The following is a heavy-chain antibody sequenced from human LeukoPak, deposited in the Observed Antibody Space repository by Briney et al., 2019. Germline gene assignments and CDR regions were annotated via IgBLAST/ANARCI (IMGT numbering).Heavy chain of an antibody. CDR1: GGSISSYY. CDR2: IYYSGST. J-gene: IGHJ6*02. V-gene: IGHV4-59*01. D-gene: IGHD6-19*01. Sequence: SETLSLTCTASGGSISSYYWSWIRQPPGKGLEWIGYIYYSGSTNYNPSLKSRVTISVDTSKNQFSLKLSSVTAADTAVYYCARDTTRGIAVAGTRRRHYYYGMDVWGQGTTVTVSS. CDR3: ARDTTRGIAVAGTRRRHYYYGMDV.